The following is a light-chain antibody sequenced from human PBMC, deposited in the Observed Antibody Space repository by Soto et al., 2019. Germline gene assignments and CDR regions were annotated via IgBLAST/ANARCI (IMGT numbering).Light chain of an antibody. V-gene: IGKV1-5*03. CDR1: QSISSW. J-gene: IGKJ1*01. CDR3: QHYNSYSEA. CDR2: KAS. Sequence: DNQMSQPPSTLSASVGDRVTITCRASQSISSWLAWYQQKPGKAPKLLIYKASSLESGVPSRFSGSGSGTEFTLTISSLQPDDFATYYCQHYNSYSEAFGQGTKVDI.